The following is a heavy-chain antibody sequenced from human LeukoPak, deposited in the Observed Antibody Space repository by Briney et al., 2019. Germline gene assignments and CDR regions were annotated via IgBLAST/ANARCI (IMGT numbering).Heavy chain of an antibody. D-gene: IGHD6-13*01. J-gene: IGHJ4*02. CDR2: IYYSGST. CDR3: ARGSSSTWPFDY. Sequence: SETLSLTCTVSGGSISSYYWSWMREPPGKGLEWIGSIYYSGSTNYNPSLQSRVTISLDMSRNQFSLKLISATAADTAVYCCARGSSSTWPFDYWGQGTLVTVSS. CDR1: GGSISSYY. V-gene: IGHV4-59*01.